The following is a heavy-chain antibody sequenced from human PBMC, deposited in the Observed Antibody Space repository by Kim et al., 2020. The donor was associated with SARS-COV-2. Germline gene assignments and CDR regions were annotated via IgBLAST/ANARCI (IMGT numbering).Heavy chain of an antibody. J-gene: IGHJ6*02. Sequence: SVKGRFTISRDNAKNSLYLQMNSLRAEDTALYYCAKDLRVRGVAPYGMDVWGQGTTVTVSS. CDR3: AKDLRVRGVAPYGMDV. D-gene: IGHD3-10*01. V-gene: IGHV3-9*01.